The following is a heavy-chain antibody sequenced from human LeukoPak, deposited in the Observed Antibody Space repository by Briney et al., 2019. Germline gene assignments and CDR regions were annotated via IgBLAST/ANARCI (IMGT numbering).Heavy chain of an antibody. Sequence: GGSLRLSCAASGFTFSSYTMSWVRQAPGKGLEWVSGFSGRGGSTYYADSVKGRFTISRDNAKDTLYLQMNSLRAEDTALYYCAKDAYESDGYVDYWGQGTLVSVFS. V-gene: IGHV3-23*01. CDR2: FSGRGGST. J-gene: IGHJ4*02. D-gene: IGHD3-22*01. CDR1: GFTFSSYT. CDR3: AKDAYESDGYVDY.